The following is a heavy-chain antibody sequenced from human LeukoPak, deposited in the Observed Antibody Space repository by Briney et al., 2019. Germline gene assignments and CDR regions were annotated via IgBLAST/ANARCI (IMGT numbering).Heavy chain of an antibody. J-gene: IGHJ4*02. CDR3: ARDRSNYVDY. CDR2: IYYDGSNT. V-gene: IGHV3-33*01. CDR1: GLEFRSSG. Sequence: PGGSLRLSCVASGLEFRSSGMHWVRQAPGKGLEWVAVIYYDGSNTFYGDSVKGRFSISRDNSKNTVFLQMNSLRAEDTAVYYCARDRSNYVDYWGQGTLVTVSS.